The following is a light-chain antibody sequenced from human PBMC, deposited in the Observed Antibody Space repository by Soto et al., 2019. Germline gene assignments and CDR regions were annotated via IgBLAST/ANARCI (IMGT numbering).Light chain of an antibody. CDR3: QQYTDWPLT. V-gene: IGKV3-15*01. CDR2: GAS. J-gene: IGKJ1*01. CDR1: QSVRSN. Sequence: EIVMTQSPATLSVSPGERATLSCRASQSVRSNLAWYQQKPGQAPRLLIYGASTRATGIPARFSGSGSGTEFTLTISRLEPEDFAVYYCQQYTDWPLTFGQGTKVDNK.